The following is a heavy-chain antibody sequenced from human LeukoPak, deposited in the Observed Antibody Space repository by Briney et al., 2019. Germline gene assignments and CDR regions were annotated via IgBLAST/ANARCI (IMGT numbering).Heavy chain of an antibody. CDR2: IKQDGSDK. CDR1: GFTFSTYW. J-gene: IGHJ4*02. Sequence: PGGSLRLSCAASGFTFSTYWMSWVRQAPGKGLEWVANIKQDGSDKYYVDSVKGRFTISRDNSKNTLYLQMNSLRAEDTAVYYCAKGLRAYYYGSGSNFDYWGQGTLVTVSS. CDR3: AKGLRAYYYGSGSNFDY. D-gene: IGHD3-10*01. V-gene: IGHV3-7*03.